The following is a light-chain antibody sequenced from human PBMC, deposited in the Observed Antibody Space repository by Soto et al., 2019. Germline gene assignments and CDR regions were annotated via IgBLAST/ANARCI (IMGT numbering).Light chain of an antibody. CDR3: GTFDTSLSAGGV. CDR2: DNN. J-gene: IGLJ3*02. V-gene: IGLV1-51*01. CDR1: TSNIGNNY. Sequence: QSVLTQPPSVSAAPGQRVTISCAGSTSNIGNNYVSWYQQKPGTAPKLLIYDNNKRPSGIPDRFSGSKSGTSATLAITGLQAGDEADYYCGTFDTSLSAGGVFGGGTQLTVL.